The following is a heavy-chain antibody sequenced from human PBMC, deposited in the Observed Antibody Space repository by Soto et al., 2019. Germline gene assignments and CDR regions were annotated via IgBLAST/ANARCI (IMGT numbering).Heavy chain of an antibody. V-gene: IGHV1-18*01. Sequence: QVQLVQSGAEVKTPGASVKVSCKASGYTFTSYGISWVRQAPGQGLEWMGWISAYNSNTNNAQKLQGRVTMTTDTSTSTAYMELRSQRSDDTAVYYCARDLDCISTSCPPNWFDPWGQGTLVTVSS. CDR2: ISAYNSNT. J-gene: IGHJ5*02. CDR1: GYTFTSYG. D-gene: IGHD2-2*01. CDR3: ARDLDCISTSCPPNWFDP.